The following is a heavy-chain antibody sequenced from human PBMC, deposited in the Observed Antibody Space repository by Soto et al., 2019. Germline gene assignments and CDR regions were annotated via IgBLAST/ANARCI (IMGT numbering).Heavy chain of an antibody. J-gene: IGHJ4*02. D-gene: IGHD5-12*01. CDR2: ISYDGSNK. Sequence: QVQLVESGGGVVQPGRSLRLSCAASGFTFSSYGMHWVRQAPGQGLEWVAVISYDGSNKYYADSVKGRFTISRDNSKNTLYLQMNSLRAEDTAVDDCAKVPVSSVDQFDYWGQGTLVTVSS. CDR1: GFTFSSYG. V-gene: IGHV3-30*18. CDR3: AKVPVSSVDQFDY.